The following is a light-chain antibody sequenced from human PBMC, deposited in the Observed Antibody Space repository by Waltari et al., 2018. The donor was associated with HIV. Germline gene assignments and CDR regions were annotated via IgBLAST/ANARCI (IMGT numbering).Light chain of an antibody. CDR3: QQSYSTPRT. J-gene: IGKJ2*01. Sequence: DIQMTQSPSSLSASVGDRVTITCRASQNISNFLNWYPHKPGKAPKPLIYAASSLQSGVPSRFSGSGSGTDFSLTISSLQPEDFATYHCQQSYSTPRTFGQGTKLEIK. V-gene: IGKV1-39*01. CDR1: QNISNF. CDR2: AAS.